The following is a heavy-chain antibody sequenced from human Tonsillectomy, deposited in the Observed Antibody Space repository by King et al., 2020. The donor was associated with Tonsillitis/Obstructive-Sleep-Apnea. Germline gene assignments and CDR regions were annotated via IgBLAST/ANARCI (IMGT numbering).Heavy chain of an antibody. V-gene: IGHV3-30*04. D-gene: IGHD1-14*01. CDR1: GFTFSSYA. J-gene: IGHJ4*02. CDR3: ARDWSESGPLQRD. Sequence: VQLVESGGGVVQPGRSLRLSCAASGFTFSSYAMHWVRQAPGKGLEWVAVISYDGSNKYYADSVKGRFTISRDNSKNTLYLPMNSLRAEDPAVYYCARDWSESGPLQRDWGQGTLVTVSS. CDR2: ISYDGSNK.